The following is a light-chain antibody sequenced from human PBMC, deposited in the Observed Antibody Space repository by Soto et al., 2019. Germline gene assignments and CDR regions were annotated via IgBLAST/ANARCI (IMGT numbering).Light chain of an antibody. CDR3: QHYNSYSEA. J-gene: IGKJ1*01. CDR1: ESVSTN. CDR2: GAS. Sequence: EIAMTQSPTTLSLAPGERVTLSCGASESVSTNLAWYQQKAGQAPRLLIYGASTRATGIPARFSGSGSGTEFTLTICSLQPDDFATYYCQHYNSYSEAFGQGTKVDIK. V-gene: IGKV3-15*01.